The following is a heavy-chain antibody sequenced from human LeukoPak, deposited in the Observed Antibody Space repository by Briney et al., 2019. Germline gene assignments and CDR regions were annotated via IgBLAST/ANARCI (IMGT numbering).Heavy chain of an antibody. D-gene: IGHD3-22*01. CDR1: GFTFSSYW. V-gene: IGHV3-7*01. J-gene: IGHJ6*03. CDR2: VKQDGSEK. Sequence: AGTLRLSCAASGFTFSSYWMSWVRQAPGKGLEWVANVKQDGSEKYYVDSVKGRFTISRDNAKNSLYLQMNSLRAEDTAVYYCARVGSGSGYHYYYYYMHVWRKGTKV. CDR3: ARVGSGSGYHYYYYYMHV.